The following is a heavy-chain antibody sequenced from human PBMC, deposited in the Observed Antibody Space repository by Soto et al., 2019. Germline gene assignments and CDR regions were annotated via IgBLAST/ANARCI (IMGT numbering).Heavy chain of an antibody. CDR1: GFTFSSYW. V-gene: IGHV3-7*01. CDR3: ARGIDYDFWSGYYRGYYFDY. CDR2: IKQDGSEK. J-gene: IGHJ4*02. D-gene: IGHD3-3*01. Sequence: EVQLVESGGGLVQPGGSLRLSCAASGFTFSSYWMSWVRQAPGMGLEWVANIKQDGSEKYYVDSVKGRFTISRDNAKNSLYLQMNSLRAEDTAVYYCARGIDYDFWSGYYRGYYFDYWGQGTLVTVSS.